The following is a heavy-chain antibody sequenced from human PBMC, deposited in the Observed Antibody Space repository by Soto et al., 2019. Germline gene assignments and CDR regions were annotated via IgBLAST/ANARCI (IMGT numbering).Heavy chain of an antibody. CDR3: ARDSAREYCGGDCPPPDDWYFDL. CDR2: IIPIFGKA. J-gene: IGHJ2*01. CDR1: GGTFSSYA. D-gene: IGHD2-21*02. Sequence: QVQLVQSGAEVKKPGSSVKVSCKASGGTFSSYAISWVRQAPGQGLEWMGGIIPIFGKANYAQKFQRRVTVTADESTSKAYMDLSGLRSEDTSVYYCARDSAREYCGGDCPPPDDWYFDLWGRGTLVTVSS. V-gene: IGHV1-69*12.